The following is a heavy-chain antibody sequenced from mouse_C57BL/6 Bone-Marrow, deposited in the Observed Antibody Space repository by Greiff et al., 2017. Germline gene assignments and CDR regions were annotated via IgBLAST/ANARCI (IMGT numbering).Heavy chain of an antibody. CDR1: GYTFTTYP. V-gene: IGHV1-47*01. Sequence: VQLQQSGAELVKPGASLKMSCKASGYTFTTYPIEWMKQNHGKSLEWIGNFHPYNDDTKYNEKFKGKATLTVEKSSNTVYLELSRLTSDDSAVYYCARSSTFFYYFDYWGQGTTLTVSS. CDR2: FHPYNDDT. J-gene: IGHJ2*01. D-gene: IGHD5-1*01. CDR3: ARSSTFFYYFDY.